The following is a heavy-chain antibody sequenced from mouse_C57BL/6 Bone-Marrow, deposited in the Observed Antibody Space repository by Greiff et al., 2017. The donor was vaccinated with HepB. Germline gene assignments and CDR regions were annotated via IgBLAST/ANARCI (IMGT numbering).Heavy chain of an antibody. CDR3: ARQEITPHYYAMDY. CDR1: GFTFSSYG. CDR2: ISSGGSYT. Sequence: EVQGVESGGDLVKPGGSLKLSCAASGFTFSSYGMSWVRQTPDKRLEWVATISSGGSYTYYPDSVKGRFTISRDNAKNTLYLQISSLKSEDTTMYYCARQEITPHYYAMDYWGKGTSVTVSS. J-gene: IGHJ4*01. D-gene: IGHD2-4*01. V-gene: IGHV5-6*01.